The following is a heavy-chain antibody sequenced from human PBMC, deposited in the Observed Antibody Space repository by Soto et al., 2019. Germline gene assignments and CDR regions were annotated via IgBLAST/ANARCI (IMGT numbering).Heavy chain of an antibody. V-gene: IGHV3-33*01. Sequence: GGSLRLSCAASGFTFSSYGMHWVRQAPGKGLEWVAVIWYDGSNKYYADSVKGRFTISRDNSKNTLYLQMNSLRAEDTAVYYCARDQGIYYYDHSHFDYWGQGTLVTVSS. CDR2: IWYDGSNK. CDR3: ARDQGIYYYDHSHFDY. CDR1: GFTFSSYG. J-gene: IGHJ4*02. D-gene: IGHD3-22*01.